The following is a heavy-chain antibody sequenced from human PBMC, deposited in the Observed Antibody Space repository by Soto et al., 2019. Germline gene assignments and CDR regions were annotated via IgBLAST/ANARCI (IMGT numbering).Heavy chain of an antibody. Sequence: PSETLSLTCTVSGGSISSSSYYWGWIRQPPGKGLEWIGSIYYSGSTYYNPSLKSRVTISVDTSKNQFSLKLSSVTAADTAVYYCARQRTYYDFWSVKGGYYYYVDVWGKGTTVTVSS. CDR1: GGSISSSSYY. CDR2: IYYSGST. J-gene: IGHJ6*03. CDR3: ARQRTYYDFWSVKGGYYYYVDV. D-gene: IGHD3-3*01. V-gene: IGHV4-39*01.